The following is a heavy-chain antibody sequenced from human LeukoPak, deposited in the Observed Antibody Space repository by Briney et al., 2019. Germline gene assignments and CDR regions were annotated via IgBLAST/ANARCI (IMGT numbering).Heavy chain of an antibody. Sequence: ASVKVSCKASGGTFSSYAISWVRQAPGQGLEWMGWINPNSGGTNYAQKFQGRVTMTRDTSISTAYMELSRLRSEDTAVYYCARTVTRLGDYYYYYMDVWGKGTTVTVSS. CDR1: GGTFSSYA. D-gene: IGHD4-17*01. CDR3: ARTVTRLGDYYYYYMDV. J-gene: IGHJ6*03. V-gene: IGHV1-2*02. CDR2: INPNSGGT.